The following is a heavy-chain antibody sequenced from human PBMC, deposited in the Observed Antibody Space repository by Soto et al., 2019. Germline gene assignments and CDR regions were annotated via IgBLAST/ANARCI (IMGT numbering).Heavy chain of an antibody. CDR3: AREDDGGDRDYSGLDV. J-gene: IGHJ6*01. D-gene: IGHD2-21*02. CDR1: GGSISGDYYH. V-gene: IGHV4-30-4*08. Sequence: QVQLQQSGPGLVKPSQTLSLTCTVSGGSISGDYYHWTWIRQSPGKVLELIGYVFHIGSVLDNPYLKSRLNISVDTSKNQFSLRLSSVTAADTAVYFCAREDDGGDRDYSGLDVWGQGPTVTVSS. CDR2: VFHIGSV.